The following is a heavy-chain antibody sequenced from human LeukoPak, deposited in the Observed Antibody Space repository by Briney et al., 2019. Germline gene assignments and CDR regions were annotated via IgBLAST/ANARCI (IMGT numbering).Heavy chain of an antibody. CDR3: AKASEERYSGYDDYLHY. Sequence: GGSLRLSCAASGFTFTTYWMSWVRQAPGKGLEWVLGISWNGDTIGYADSVKGRFTVSRDNAKNSVYLQMNNLRTEDTALYYCAKASEERYSGYDDYLHYWGQGTLVTVSS. D-gene: IGHD5-12*01. V-gene: IGHV3-9*01. CDR1: GFTFTTYW. CDR2: ISWNGDTI. J-gene: IGHJ4*02.